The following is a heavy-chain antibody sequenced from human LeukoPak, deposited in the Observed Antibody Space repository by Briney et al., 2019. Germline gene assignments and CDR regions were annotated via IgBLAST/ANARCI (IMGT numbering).Heavy chain of an antibody. CDR1: GYTFTSYY. CDR2: INPSGGST. Sequence: GASVKVSCKASGYTFTSYYMHWVRQAPGQGLEWMGIINPSGGSTSYAQKFQGRVTMTRDMSTSTVYMELSSLRSEDTAVYYCARDLNLLTMVRGVLDYWGQGALVTVSS. V-gene: IGHV1-46*01. D-gene: IGHD3-10*01. J-gene: IGHJ4*02. CDR3: ARDLNLLTMVRGVLDY.